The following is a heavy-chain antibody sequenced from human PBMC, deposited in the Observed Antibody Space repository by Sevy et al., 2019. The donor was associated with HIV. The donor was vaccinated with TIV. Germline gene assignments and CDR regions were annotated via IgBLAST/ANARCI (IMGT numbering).Heavy chain of an antibody. CDR2: IYYSGST. D-gene: IGHD5-18*01. CDR3: ARGQGGGYSDGFFDY. V-gene: IGHV4-59*01. Sequence: SETLSLTCTVSGGTISSYYWSWIRQPPGKGLEWIGYIYYSGSTNYNPSLKSRVTISVDMSKNQFSLKLSSVTAADTAVYYCARGQGGGYSDGFFDYWGQGTLVTVSS. J-gene: IGHJ4*02. CDR1: GGTISSYY.